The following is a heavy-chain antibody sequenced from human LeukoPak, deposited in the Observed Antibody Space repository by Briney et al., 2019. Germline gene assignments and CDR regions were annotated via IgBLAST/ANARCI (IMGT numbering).Heavy chain of an antibody. CDR3: VRSVYNWNDVDY. D-gene: IGHD1-20*01. V-gene: IGHV3-11*01. CDR1: VFTFSDYY. J-gene: IGHJ4*02. Sequence: GGSLRLSCAASVFTFSDYYMSWIRQAPGKGLEWVSYISSTVITTYYADSVKGRFTISRDNPKNSLYLQMNSLRAEDTAVYYCVRSVYNWNDVDYWGQGTLVTVSS. CDR2: ISSTVITT.